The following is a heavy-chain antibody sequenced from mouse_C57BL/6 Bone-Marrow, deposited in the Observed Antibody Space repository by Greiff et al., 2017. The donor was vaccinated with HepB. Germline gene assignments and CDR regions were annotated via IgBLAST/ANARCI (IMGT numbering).Heavy chain of an antibody. CDR1: GFTFSDYG. CDR2: ISNLAYSI. CDR3: ARGAMDY. Sequence: EVMLVESGGGLVQPGGSLKLSCAASGFTFSDYGMAWVRQAPRKGPEWVAFISNLAYSIYYADTVTGRFTISRENAKNTLYLEMSSLRSEDTAMYYCARGAMDYWGQGTSVTVSS. J-gene: IGHJ4*01. V-gene: IGHV5-15*01.